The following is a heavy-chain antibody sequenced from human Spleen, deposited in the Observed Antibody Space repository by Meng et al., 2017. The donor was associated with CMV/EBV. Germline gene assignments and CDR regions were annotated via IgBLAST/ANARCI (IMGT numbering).Heavy chain of an antibody. V-gene: IGHV4-34*01. D-gene: IGHD1-26*01. CDR3: ARVQGGYYYFDY. CDR1: GGSFSGYY. CDR2: INHSGST. Sequence: SETLSLTCAVYGGSFSGYYWSWIRQPPGKGLEWIGEINHSGSTNYNPSLKSRVTISVDTSKNQFSLKLSSVTAADTAVYYCARVQGGYYYFDYWGQGTLVTVSS. J-gene: IGHJ4*02.